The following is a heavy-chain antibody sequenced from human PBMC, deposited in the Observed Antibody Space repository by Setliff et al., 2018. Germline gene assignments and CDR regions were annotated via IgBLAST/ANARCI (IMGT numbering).Heavy chain of an antibody. Sequence: SETLSLTCTDSGASITNINYYWGLIRQPPGKGLEWIGSIFYSGRTFYNPSLKSRVTISVDTSKNQFSLTLSSVTAADTAVYYCARLPNYVWGSPVDYWGQGTLVTVSS. CDR2: IFYSGRT. CDR1: GASITNINYY. D-gene: IGHD3-16*01. J-gene: IGHJ4*02. CDR3: ARLPNYVWGSPVDY. V-gene: IGHV4-39*01.